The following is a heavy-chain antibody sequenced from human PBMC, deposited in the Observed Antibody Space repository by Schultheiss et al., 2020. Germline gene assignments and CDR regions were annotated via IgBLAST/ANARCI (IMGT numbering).Heavy chain of an antibody. V-gene: IGHV3-23*01. J-gene: IGHJ4*02. CDR1: GFTFSSYA. CDR3: ANRRFLEWLPPGH. CDR2: ISGSGGST. D-gene: IGHD3-3*01. Sequence: GESLKISCAASGFTFSSYAMSWVRQAPGKGLEWVSAISGSGGSTYYADSVKGRFTISRDNSKNTLYLQMNSLRAEDTAVYYCANRRFLEWLPPGHWGQGTLVTVSS.